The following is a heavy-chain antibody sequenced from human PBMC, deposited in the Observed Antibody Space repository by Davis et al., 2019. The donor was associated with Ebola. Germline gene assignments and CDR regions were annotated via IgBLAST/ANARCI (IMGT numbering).Heavy chain of an antibody. Sequence: AASVKVSCKASGGTFSSYAISWVRQAPGQGLEWMGRIIPILGIANYAQKFQGRVTITADKSTSTAHMELSSLRSEDTAVYYCARDVGAAAGGDGDDYWGQGTLVTVSS. CDR3: ARDVGAAAGGDGDDY. CDR1: GGTFSSYA. V-gene: IGHV1-69*04. CDR2: IIPILGIA. D-gene: IGHD6-13*01. J-gene: IGHJ4*02.